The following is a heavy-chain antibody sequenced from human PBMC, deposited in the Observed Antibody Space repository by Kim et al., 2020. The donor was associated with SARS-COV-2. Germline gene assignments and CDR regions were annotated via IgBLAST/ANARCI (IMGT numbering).Heavy chain of an antibody. CDR2: NT. V-gene: IGHV3-30*01. Sequence: NTYVADSLKGGYTITRTNSKSQMYLPMNCLRAEDTAVYYCAREYGGNSDYWGQGTLVTVSS. J-gene: IGHJ4*02. CDR3: AREYGGNSDY. D-gene: IGHD2-21*02.